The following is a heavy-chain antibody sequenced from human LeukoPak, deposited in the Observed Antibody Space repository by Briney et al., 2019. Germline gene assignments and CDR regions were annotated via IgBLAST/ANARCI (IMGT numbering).Heavy chain of an antibody. Sequence: PGRSLRLSCAASGFTLSNYGMHWVPQAPGKGWEYVSAISGSGGSTYYANSVKGRFTISRDISNNTLHLQMGSLRVEDMAVYYCARARAFDIWGQGTVVSVSS. CDR3: ARARAFDI. V-gene: IGHV3-64*01. CDR1: GFTLSNYG. J-gene: IGHJ3*02. CDR2: ISGSGGST.